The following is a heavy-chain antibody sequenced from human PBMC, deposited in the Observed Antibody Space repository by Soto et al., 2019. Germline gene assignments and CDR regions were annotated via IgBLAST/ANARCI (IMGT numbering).Heavy chain of an antibody. D-gene: IGHD6-13*01. CDR3: ARYPREAVAVYTLED. CDR2: VYNSGST. Sequence: PSETLSLTCTVSVGSISSNYWTWIRQRPGKGLECIGYVYNSGSTNYDPSLKSRVTISEGTSKSQFSLKVNSMTAAHTAVYYCARYPREAVAVYTLEDWGPGILVTVSS. CDR1: VGSISSNY. J-gene: IGHJ4*02. V-gene: IGHV4-59*01.